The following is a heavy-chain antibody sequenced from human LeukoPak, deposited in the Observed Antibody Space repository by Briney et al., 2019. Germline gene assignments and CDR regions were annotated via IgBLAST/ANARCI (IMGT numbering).Heavy chain of an antibody. CDR3: RGTIIVVGSTFDY. CDR2: IYTSGST. J-gene: IGHJ4*02. Sequence: SETLSLTCTVSGGSISNYYWSWIRQPAGKGLEWIGRIYTSGSTNYNPSLKSRVTMSVDTSKNQFSLKLSSVTAADTAVYYCRGTIIVVGSTFDYWGQGTLVTVSS. D-gene: IGHD3-22*01. CDR1: GGSISNYY. V-gene: IGHV4-4*07.